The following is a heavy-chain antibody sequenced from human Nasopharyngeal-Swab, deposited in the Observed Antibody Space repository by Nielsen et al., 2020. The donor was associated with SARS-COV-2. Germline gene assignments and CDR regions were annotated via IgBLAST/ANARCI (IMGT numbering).Heavy chain of an antibody. CDR3: ARGSIRGIIISDFDY. J-gene: IGHJ4*02. V-gene: IGHV3-11*05. CDR1: GFTLSDYD. D-gene: IGHD3-10*01. Sequence: GESLKISWAATGFTLSDYDMSWIRQAPGKGLEWVSYISSSSSYTYYADSVKGRFTISRDNAKNSLYLQMNSLRADDTAVYYCARGSIRGIIISDFDYWGQGTLVTVSS. CDR2: ISSSSSYT.